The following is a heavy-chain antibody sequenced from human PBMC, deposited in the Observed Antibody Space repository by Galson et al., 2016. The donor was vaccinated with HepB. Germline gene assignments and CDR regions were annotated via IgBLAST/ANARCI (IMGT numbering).Heavy chain of an antibody. Sequence: IRQHPGTGLEWIGYIYYSGTTYYNLSLKRRVTISVDTSKNHFSLKLSSVTAADTAVYDCESVGRLDFWSGFHVPPFDYWGQGTLVTVSS. J-gene: IGHJ4*02. D-gene: IGHD3-3*01. CDR3: ESVGRLDFWSGFHVPPFDY. V-gene: IGHV4-31*02. CDR2: IYYSGTT.